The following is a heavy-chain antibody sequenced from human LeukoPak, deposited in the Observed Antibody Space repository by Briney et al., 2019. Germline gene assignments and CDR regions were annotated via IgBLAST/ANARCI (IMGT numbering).Heavy chain of an antibody. V-gene: IGHV3-73*01. CDR1: GFTFSGSA. J-gene: IGHJ4*02. D-gene: IGHD3-16*02. CDR2: IRSKANSYAT. CDR3: TRHGMITFRGVIDFVGY. Sequence: SGGSLRLSCAASGFTFSGSAMHWVRQGSGKGLEWVGRIRSKANSYATAYAASVKGRFTISRDDSKNTAYLQMNSLKTEDTAVYYCTRHGMITFRGVIDFVGYWGKGTLSPSPQ.